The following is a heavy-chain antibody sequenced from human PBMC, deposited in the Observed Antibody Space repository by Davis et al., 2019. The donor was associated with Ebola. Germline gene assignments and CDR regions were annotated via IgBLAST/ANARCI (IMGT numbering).Heavy chain of an antibody. V-gene: IGHV3-30*03. Sequence: GESLKISCAASGFTFSSYGMHCVRQAPGKGLEWVAVISHDGSTKYYADSVKGRFTISRDNSKNTLFLHINSLRIEDTAVYYCARVPATYYGMDVWGKGTTVTVSS. J-gene: IGHJ6*04. CDR1: GFTFSSYG. CDR3: ARVPATYYGMDV. CDR2: ISHDGSTK.